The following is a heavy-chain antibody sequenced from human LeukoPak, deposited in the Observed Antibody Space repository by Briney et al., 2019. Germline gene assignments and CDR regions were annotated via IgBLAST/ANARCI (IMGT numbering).Heavy chain of an antibody. CDR3: ARVGLYYYDGQSSFDY. CDR1: GFSFGNYA. D-gene: IGHD3-22*01. CDR2: ISYDGDKI. J-gene: IGHJ4*02. V-gene: IGHV3-30-3*01. Sequence: GGSLRLSCEASGFSFGNYAMHWVRQAPGKGLAWVALISYDGDKIYCEDSVNGRFTISRDNSRDTLYLQMNSLRAEDTAVYFCARVGLYYYDGQSSFDYWGQGTRVTVYS.